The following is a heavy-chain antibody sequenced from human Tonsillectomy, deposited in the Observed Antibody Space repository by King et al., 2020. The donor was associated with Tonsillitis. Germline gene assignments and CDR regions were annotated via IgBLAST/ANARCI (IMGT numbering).Heavy chain of an antibody. CDR3: ARDWHYDSSGDDAFDI. CDR2: IYSSGMT. D-gene: IGHD3-22*01. J-gene: IGHJ3*02. V-gene: IGHV4-4*07. Sequence: QLQESGPGLVKPSETLSLTCSVSGGSISSYYWSWIRQPAGEGLEWIGRIYSSGMTNYNPSLKSRVTMSVDTSKNQFSLKLSSVTAADTAMYYCARDWHYDSSGDDAFDIWGQGTMVTVSS. CDR1: GGSISSYY.